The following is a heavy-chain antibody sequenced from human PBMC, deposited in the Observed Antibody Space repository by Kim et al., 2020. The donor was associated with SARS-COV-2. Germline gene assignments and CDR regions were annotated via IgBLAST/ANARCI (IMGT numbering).Heavy chain of an antibody. CDR2: ISSSSSYI. J-gene: IGHJ6*02. D-gene: IGHD5-18*01. V-gene: IGHV3-21*01. CDR3: ANSRDTAMISYYYYGMDV. CDR1: GFTFSSYS. Sequence: GGSLRLSCAASGFTFSSYSMNWVRQAPGKGLEWVSSISSSSSYIYYADSVKGRFTISRDNAKNSLYLQMNSLRAEDTAVYYCANSRDTAMISYYYYGMDVWGQGTTVTVSS.